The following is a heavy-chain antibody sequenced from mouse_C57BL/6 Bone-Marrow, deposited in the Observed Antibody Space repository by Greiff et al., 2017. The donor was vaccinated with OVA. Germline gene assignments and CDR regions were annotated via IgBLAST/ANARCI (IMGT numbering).Heavy chain of an antibody. D-gene: IGHD2-5*01. CDR1: GYTFTDYE. CDR3: TRGYSNYYAMDY. CDR2: IDPATGGT. Sequence: QVQLKESGAELVRPGASVTLSCKASGYTFTDYEMHWVKQTPVHGLEWIGAIDPATGGTAYTQKFKGKAILTADKSSSTAYMELRSLTSEDSAVYYCTRGYSNYYAMDYWGQGTSVTVSS. J-gene: IGHJ4*01. V-gene: IGHV1-15*01.